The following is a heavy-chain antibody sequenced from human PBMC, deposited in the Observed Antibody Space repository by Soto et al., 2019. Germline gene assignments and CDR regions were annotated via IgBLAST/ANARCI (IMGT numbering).Heavy chain of an antibody. CDR1: GYTFTSYG. V-gene: IGHV1-18*01. CDR2: ISSYNGNT. Sequence: ASVKVSCKASGYTFTSYGISCVRQAPGQGLEWMGWISSYNGNTTYAQKLQGRVTVTTDTSTSTAYMELRSLRSDDTAVYYCARGGGRLGYCSTTSCSLNAFDIWGQGTMVTVSS. J-gene: IGHJ3*02. D-gene: IGHD2-2*01. CDR3: ARGGGRLGYCSTTSCSLNAFDI.